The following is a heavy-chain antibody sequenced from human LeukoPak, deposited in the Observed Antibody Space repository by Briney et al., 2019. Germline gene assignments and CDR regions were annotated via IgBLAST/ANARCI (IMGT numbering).Heavy chain of an antibody. J-gene: IGHJ4*02. CDR3: AKVYGDSWYGNFDY. D-gene: IGHD6-13*01. CDR1: GFTFDDYA. Sequence: PGGSLRLSCAASGFTFDDYAMHWVRQAPGKGLEWVSLISGDGGSTYYADSVKGRFTISRDNSKNSLYLQMNSLRTEDTALYYCAKVYGDSWYGNFDYWGQGTLVTVSS. V-gene: IGHV3-43*02. CDR2: ISGDGGST.